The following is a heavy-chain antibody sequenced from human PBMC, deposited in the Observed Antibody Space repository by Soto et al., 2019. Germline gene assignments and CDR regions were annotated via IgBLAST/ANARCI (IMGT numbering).Heavy chain of an antibody. D-gene: IGHD7-27*01. J-gene: IGHJ5*02. CDR1: GFTSSSYG. CDR2: ISYDGSNK. Sequence: PXASLRLSCAASGFTSSSYGMHWVRQAPGKGLEWVAVISYDGSNKYYADSVKGRFTISRDNSKNTLYLQMNSLRAEDTAVYYCAKIGHFVERTGDSYWFDPWGQGTLVTVSS. V-gene: IGHV3-30*18. CDR3: AKIGHFVERTGDSYWFDP.